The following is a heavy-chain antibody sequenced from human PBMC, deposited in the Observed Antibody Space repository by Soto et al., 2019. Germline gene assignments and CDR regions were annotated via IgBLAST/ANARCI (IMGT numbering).Heavy chain of an antibody. V-gene: IGHV3-23*01. CDR3: AKGVSGSGWLGDGRMDV. D-gene: IGHD6-19*01. Sequence: GGSLRLSCAASGFTFSSYAMSWVRQAPGKGLEWVSAISGSGGSTYYADSVKGRFTISRDNSKNTLYLQMNSLRAEDTAVYYCAKGVSGSGWLGDGRMDVWGQGTTVTVSS. J-gene: IGHJ6*02. CDR1: GFTFSSYA. CDR2: ISGSGGST.